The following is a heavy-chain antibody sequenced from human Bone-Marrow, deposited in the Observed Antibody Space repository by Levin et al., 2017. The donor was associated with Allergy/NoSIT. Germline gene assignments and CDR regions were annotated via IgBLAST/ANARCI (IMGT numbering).Heavy chain of an antibody. Sequence: GESLKISCVASGFPFRTYWMHWVRQAPGKGPVWVSRTNSDGSTTTYADAVKGRFTISRDNAKNTLSLQMNSLRAEDTGVYYCVRQKGVLVIEMEDSYFDLWGRGALVTVSS. CDR3: VRQKGVLVIEMEDSYFDL. CDR2: TNSDGSTT. V-gene: IGHV3-74*01. D-gene: IGHD3-16*02. CDR1: GFPFRTYW. J-gene: IGHJ2*01.